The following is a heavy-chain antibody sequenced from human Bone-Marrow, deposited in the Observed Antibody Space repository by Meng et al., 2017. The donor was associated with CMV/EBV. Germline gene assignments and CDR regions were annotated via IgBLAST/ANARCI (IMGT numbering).Heavy chain of an antibody. CDR2: VYSSTIP. CDR1: GGTIRSYY. J-gene: IGHJ5*02. Sequence: LTCTVSGGTIRSYYWSWIRQPPGEGLQWIGRVYSSTIPDYNPSLRSRVTMSVDTSKNQFSPKLTSVIAADTAVYFCAREATYNWFDPWGQGTLVTVSS. V-gene: IGHV4-4*07. CDR3: AREATYNWFDP.